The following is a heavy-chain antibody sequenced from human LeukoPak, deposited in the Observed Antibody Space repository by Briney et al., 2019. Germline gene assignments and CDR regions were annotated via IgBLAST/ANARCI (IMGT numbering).Heavy chain of an antibody. J-gene: IGHJ4*02. Sequence: GGSLRLSCAASGFTFSSYAMSWVRQAPGKGLEWVSSISVSGGSTYYADSVKGGFTISRDNCKNTLYLQMNSLRAEDTAVYYCAKDPYDFWSGYFNYWGQGTLVTVSS. CDR1: GFTFSSYA. CDR2: ISVSGGST. CDR3: AKDPYDFWSGYFNY. D-gene: IGHD3-3*01. V-gene: IGHV3-23*01.